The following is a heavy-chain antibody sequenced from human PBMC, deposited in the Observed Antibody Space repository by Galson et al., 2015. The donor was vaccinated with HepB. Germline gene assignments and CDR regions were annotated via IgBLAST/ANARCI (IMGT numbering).Heavy chain of an antibody. J-gene: IGHJ4*02. Sequence: SLRLSCAASGFTFSSYAMSWVRQAPGKGLEWVSAISGSGGSTYYADSVKGRFTISRDNSKNTLYLQMNSLRAEDTAVYYCAKGGSLWLGESNFDYWGQGTLVTVSS. V-gene: IGHV3-23*01. CDR1: GFTFSSYA. CDR3: AKGGSLWLGESNFDY. D-gene: IGHD3-10*01. CDR2: ISGSGGST.